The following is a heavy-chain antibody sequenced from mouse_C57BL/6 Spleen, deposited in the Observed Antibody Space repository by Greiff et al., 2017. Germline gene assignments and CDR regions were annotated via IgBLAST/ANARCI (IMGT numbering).Heavy chain of an antibody. CDR2: IDPGSGST. Sequence: QVQLQQPGAELVKPGASVKMSCKASGYTFTSYWITWVKQRPGQGLEWIGEIDPGSGSTNYNEKFKSKATLTVDTSSSTAYMELSSLTSVDSAVYYCARSDYYGSSYVVGYFDVWGTGTTVTVSS. CDR3: ARSDYYGSSYVVGYFDV. CDR1: GYTFTSYW. J-gene: IGHJ1*03. D-gene: IGHD1-1*01. V-gene: IGHV1-55*01.